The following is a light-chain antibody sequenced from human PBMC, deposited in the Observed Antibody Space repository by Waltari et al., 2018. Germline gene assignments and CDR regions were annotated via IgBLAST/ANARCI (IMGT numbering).Light chain of an antibody. CDR2: DAS. V-gene: IGKV3D-20*01. CDR1: QSISSRS. CDR3: QQYGGSSLT. J-gene: IGKJ4*01. Sequence: EIVLTQSPATLSLSPGERATLSCGASQSISSRSLAWYQQKPGLAPRLLIYDASSRATGIPDRFSGSGSGTDFTLTISRLEPEDCAVYHCQQYGGSSLTFGGGTRVEIK.